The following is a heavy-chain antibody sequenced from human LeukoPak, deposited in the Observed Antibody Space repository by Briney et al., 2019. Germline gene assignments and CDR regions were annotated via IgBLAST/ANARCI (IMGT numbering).Heavy chain of an antibody. V-gene: IGHV1-18*01. CDR1: GYTFSSYG. Sequence: ASVKVSCKASGYTFSSYGISWVRRAPGQGLEWMGWISGYNGNTNYAQKLQGRVTMTTDTSTSTAYMELRSLRSDDTAVYYCARDASGDPSDYWGQGTLVTVSS. J-gene: IGHJ4*02. D-gene: IGHD2-21*02. CDR2: ISGYNGNT. CDR3: ARDASGDPSDY.